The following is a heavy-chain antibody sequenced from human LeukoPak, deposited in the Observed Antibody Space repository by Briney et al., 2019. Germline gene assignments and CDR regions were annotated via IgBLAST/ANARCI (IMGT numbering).Heavy chain of an antibody. J-gene: IGHJ2*01. CDR2: THYRSKWYN. CDR3: ARDRNYYDSSGPDWYFDL. Sequence: SQTLSLTCAISGDSVSSNSAAWNWIRQSPSRGLEWLGRTHYRSKWYNDYAVSVKSRITINPDTSKNQFSLQLNSVTPEDTAVYYCARDRNYYDSSGPDWYFDLWGRGTLVTVSS. V-gene: IGHV6-1*01. D-gene: IGHD3-22*01. CDR1: GDSVSSNSAA.